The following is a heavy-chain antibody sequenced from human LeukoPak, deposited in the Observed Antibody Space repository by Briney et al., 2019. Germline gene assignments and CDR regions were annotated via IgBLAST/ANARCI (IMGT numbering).Heavy chain of an antibody. D-gene: IGHD2-2*01. V-gene: IGHV1-2*02. CDR3: ARDKTVRYCSSTSCSRPLDP. Sequence: GASVKVSCKASGYTFTGYYMHWVRQAPGQGLEWMGWINPNSGGTNYAQKFQGRVTMTRDTSISTAYMELSRLRSDDTAVYYCARDKTVRYCSSTSCSRPLDPWGQRTLVTVSS. CDR2: INPNSGGT. CDR1: GYTFTGYY. J-gene: IGHJ5*02.